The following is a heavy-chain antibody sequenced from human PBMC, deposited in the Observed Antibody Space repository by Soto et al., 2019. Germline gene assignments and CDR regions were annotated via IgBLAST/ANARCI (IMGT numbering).Heavy chain of an antibody. V-gene: IGHV1-46*01. Sequence: QVQLVQSGAEVKKPGASVRVSCKASGYTFTSYHMHWVRQAPGQGLEWMGIINLSDGGATYAQDFQGRATMTRDTSTSTLDMELSSLRSEDTAIYYFARRALGSFDYWGQGTLVTVSS. CDR3: ARRALGSFDY. J-gene: IGHJ4*02. CDR2: INLSDGGA. CDR1: GYTFTSYH.